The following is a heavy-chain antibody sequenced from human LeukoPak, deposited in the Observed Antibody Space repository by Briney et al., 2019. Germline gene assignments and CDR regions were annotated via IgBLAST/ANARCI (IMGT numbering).Heavy chain of an antibody. J-gene: IGHJ4*01. CDR1: GYTFNDYY. V-gene: IGHV1-2*02. CDR3: WRDCIDILTGYYHF. D-gene: IGHD3-9*01. CDR2: MNPNSSRT. Sequence: ASVKVSCKTSGYTFNDYYLHWVRQAPRPGHEWMGWMNPNSSRTNYAPKFQGSVTSTTETSISTAYTEVRSLITGEHALYYWWRDCIDILTGYYHFWGHGTLVSV.